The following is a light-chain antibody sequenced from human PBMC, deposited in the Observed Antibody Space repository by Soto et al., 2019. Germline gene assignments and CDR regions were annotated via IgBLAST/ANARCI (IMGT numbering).Light chain of an antibody. CDR3: QQSYSTPYT. CDR2: AAP. V-gene: IGKV1-39*01. Sequence: DIRMTQSPSSLSASVGDRVTITCRASQSISSYLNWYQQKPGKAPKLLIYAAPSLQSGVPSRFSGSGSGTDFTLTISSLQPEDFATYYCQQSYSTPYTFGQGTKVDIK. CDR1: QSISSY. J-gene: IGKJ2*01.